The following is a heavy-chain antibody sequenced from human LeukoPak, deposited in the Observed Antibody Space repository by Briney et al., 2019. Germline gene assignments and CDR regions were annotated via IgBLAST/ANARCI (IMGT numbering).Heavy chain of an antibody. V-gene: IGHV3-30*04. CDR2: ISSDGNNK. CDR1: GFTFSNHV. D-gene: IGHD6-19*01. CDR3: ARDRPGITVAGALDY. Sequence: GRSLRLSCAASGFTFSNHVMHWDRQAPGKGLEWVAVISSDGNNKYYADSVQGRFTIARDNSKNTLYLQMNSLRAEDTAVYYCARDRPGITVAGALDYWGQGTLVTVSS. J-gene: IGHJ4*02.